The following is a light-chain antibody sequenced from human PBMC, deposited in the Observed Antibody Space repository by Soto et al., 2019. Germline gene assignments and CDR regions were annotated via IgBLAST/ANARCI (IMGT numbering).Light chain of an antibody. V-gene: IGLV2-14*01. J-gene: IGLJ1*01. CDR1: SSDVGAYDY. CDR3: SSHTNSNTRV. CDR2: EVS. Sequence: QSALTQPASVSGSPGQSIAISCTGTSSDVGAYDYVSWYQQHPDKAPKLMIYEVSSRPSGISDRFSGSKSVNTATLTISGLQAEDEADYYCSSHTNSNTRVFGTGT.